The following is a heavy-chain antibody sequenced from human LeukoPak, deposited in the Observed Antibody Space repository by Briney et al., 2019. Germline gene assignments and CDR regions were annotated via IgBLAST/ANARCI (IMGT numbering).Heavy chain of an antibody. Sequence: PGGSLRLSCAASGFTVSSNYMSWVRQAPGKGLEWVSVISSGGSTHYADSVKDRFSISRDNSKNTVYLQMNSLRAEDTAVYYCAGGTSSGWYGVNWGQGTLVTVSS. V-gene: IGHV3-66*01. CDR2: ISSGGST. D-gene: IGHD6-19*01. J-gene: IGHJ4*02. CDR3: AGGTSSGWYGVN. CDR1: GFTVSSNY.